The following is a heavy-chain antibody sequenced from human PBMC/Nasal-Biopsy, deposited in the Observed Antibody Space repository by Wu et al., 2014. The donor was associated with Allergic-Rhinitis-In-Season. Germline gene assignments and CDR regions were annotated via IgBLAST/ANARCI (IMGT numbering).Heavy chain of an antibody. J-gene: IGHJ6*03. CDR1: GGSISPYY. CDR3: ARQYYDFWSADRSYSHYMDV. V-gene: IGHV4-59*08. D-gene: IGHD3-3*01. Sequence: TLSLTCTVSGGSISPYYWSWIRQPPGKGLEWIGYVYHSGSTNYNPSLKSRVTFSVDTSKNQFSLKLSSVTAADTAVYYCARQYYDFWSADRSYSHYMDVWGKGTTVTVSS. CDR2: VYHSGST.